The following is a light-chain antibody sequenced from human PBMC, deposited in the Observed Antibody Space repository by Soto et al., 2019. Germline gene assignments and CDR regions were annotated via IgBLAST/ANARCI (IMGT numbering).Light chain of an antibody. Sequence: EIVLTQSPGTLSLSPGERATLSCRASQSVSSNYLAWYQQKPGRAPRLLIYGASSRATGIADRFSGSGSGTDFTLTISRLEPEDFAVYYCQQYGSSPLTFGGGTKVEIK. CDR1: QSVSSNY. CDR2: GAS. CDR3: QQYGSSPLT. J-gene: IGKJ4*01. V-gene: IGKV3-20*01.